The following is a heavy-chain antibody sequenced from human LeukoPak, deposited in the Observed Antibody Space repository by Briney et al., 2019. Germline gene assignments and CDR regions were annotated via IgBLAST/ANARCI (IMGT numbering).Heavy chain of an antibody. CDR3: ARVGVVVITNHAFDI. CDR1: GYTFTSYY. CDR2: INPSGGST. D-gene: IGHD3-22*01. Sequence: ASVKVSCKASGYTFTSYYMHWVRQAPGQGLERMGIINPSGGSTSYAQKFQGRVTMTRDTSTSTVCMELSSLRSEDTAVYYCARVGVVVITNHAFDIWGQGTMVTVSS. J-gene: IGHJ3*02. V-gene: IGHV1-46*01.